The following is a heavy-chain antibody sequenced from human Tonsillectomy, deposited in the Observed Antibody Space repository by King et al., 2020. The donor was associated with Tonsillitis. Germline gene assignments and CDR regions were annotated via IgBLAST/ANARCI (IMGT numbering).Heavy chain of an antibody. D-gene: IGHD3-9*01. J-gene: IGHJ4*02. CDR2: IIGSGGTT. CDR1: GFTFSSYS. Sequence: VQLVESGGGLVQPGGSLRLSCASSGFTFSSYSMSWVRQAPGKWLEWGSTIIGSGGTTYYADSLKGRFTISSDNSKNTLYLQMNSLRAEDTAVYYCAKEDHDILTGYYSGWDYWGQGTLVTVSS. V-gene: IGHV3-23*04. CDR3: AKEDHDILTGYYSGWDY.